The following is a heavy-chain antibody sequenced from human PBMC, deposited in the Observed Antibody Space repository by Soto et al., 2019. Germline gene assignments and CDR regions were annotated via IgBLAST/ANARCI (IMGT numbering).Heavy chain of an antibody. D-gene: IGHD3-3*01. CDR1: GGAFSSFT. CDR3: ATLLDVSGFLEWTSDAFDM. V-gene: IGHV1-69*01. Sequence: QVQLVQSGAEVKKPGSSVKVSCKTSGGAFSSFTINWVRQAPGQGLEWMGGFVPIFDTVNYAQKFQGRVTITADESKSTAYMELTGLRSEDTAVYYCATLLDVSGFLEWTSDAFDMWGQGTMVTVSS. CDR2: FVPIFDTV. J-gene: IGHJ3*02.